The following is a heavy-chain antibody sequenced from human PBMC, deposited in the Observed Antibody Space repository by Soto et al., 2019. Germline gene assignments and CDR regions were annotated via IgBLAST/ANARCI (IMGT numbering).Heavy chain of an antibody. V-gene: IGHV3-53*01. D-gene: IGHD3-9*01. Sequence: GGSLRLSCAASGFTVSSNYMSWVRQAPGKGLEWVSVSYSGGSTYYADSVKGRFTISRDNSKNTLYLQMNSLRAEDTAVYYCAKETGTDYYYYYYGMDVWGQGTTVTVSS. CDR1: GFTVSSNY. CDR2: SYSGGST. J-gene: IGHJ6*02. CDR3: AKETGTDYYYYYYGMDV.